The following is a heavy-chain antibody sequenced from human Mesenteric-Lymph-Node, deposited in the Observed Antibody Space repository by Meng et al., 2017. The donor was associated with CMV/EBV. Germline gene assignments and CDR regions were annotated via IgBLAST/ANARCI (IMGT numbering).Heavy chain of an antibody. V-gene: IGHV1-69*05. D-gene: IGHD3-3*02. J-gene: IGHJ4*02. Sequence: SVKVSCKASGGTFSSYAISWVRQAPGQGLEWMGGIIPIFGTANYAQKFQGRVTMTTDTSTTTAYLELRSLRPDDTAGYYRARTSLERFGTDYWGQGTLVTVSS. CDR1: GGTFSSYA. CDR3: ARTSLERFGTDY. CDR2: IIPIFGTA.